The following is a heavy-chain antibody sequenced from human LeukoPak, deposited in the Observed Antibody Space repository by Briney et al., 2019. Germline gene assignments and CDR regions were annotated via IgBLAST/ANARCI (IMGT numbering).Heavy chain of an antibody. J-gene: IGHJ4*02. D-gene: IGHD7-27*01. CDR2: ISSSGSTI. CDR1: GFIFSDYY. V-gene: IGHV3-11*01. Sequence: PGGSLRLSCAASGFIFSDYYMSWVRQATGQGLEWVSYISSSGSTIYYADSVKGRFTISRDNAKNSLYLQMNSLRAEDTAVYYCARDSQTGDGGFDYWGQGTLVTVSS. CDR3: ARDSQTGDGGFDY.